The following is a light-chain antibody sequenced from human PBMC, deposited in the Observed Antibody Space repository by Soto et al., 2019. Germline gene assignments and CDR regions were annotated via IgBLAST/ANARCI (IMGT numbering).Light chain of an antibody. CDR3: QQYNSYSSWT. J-gene: IGKJ1*01. CDR1: QSISSW. CDR2: DAS. Sequence: DIQMTQSPSTLSASVGDRVTITCRASQSISSWVAWYQQKPGKAPKLLIYDASSLESGVPSRFSGSGSGTEFTLTISSLQPDDFATYYCQQYNSYSSWTFGQGTKVEIK. V-gene: IGKV1-5*01.